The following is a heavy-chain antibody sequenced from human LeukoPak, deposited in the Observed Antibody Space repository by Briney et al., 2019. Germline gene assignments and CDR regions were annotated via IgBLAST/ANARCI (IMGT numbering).Heavy chain of an antibody. CDR3: ARGDDFYGSGDYFIFHH. J-gene: IGHJ4*02. Sequence: SETLSLTCSVSSGSMSVYYWSWIRQPPGKGLEWIGYIHDSGITNYSPSLKSRVAISVNTSKNQFSLKLNSMTAADTAVDYCARGDDFYGSGDYFIFHHWGQGTLVTVSS. V-gene: IGHV4-59*01. CDR2: IHDSGIT. D-gene: IGHD3-10*01. CDR1: SGSMSVYY.